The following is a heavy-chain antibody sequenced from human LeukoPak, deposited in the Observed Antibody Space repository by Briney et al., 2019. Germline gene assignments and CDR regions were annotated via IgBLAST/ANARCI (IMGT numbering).Heavy chain of an antibody. D-gene: IGHD3-22*01. CDR1: GYTFTGNY. Sequence: ASVKASCEASGYTFTGNYMHWVRQAPGQGLEWMGWINPNSGGTTYAQNVQGRVTMTRDTSISTAYMELSRLRSDDTAVYFCARESGSAYYDRTTVVRYWGQGTLVTVSS. J-gene: IGHJ4*02. CDR2: INPNSGGT. V-gene: IGHV1-2*02. CDR3: ARESGSAYYDRTTVVRY.